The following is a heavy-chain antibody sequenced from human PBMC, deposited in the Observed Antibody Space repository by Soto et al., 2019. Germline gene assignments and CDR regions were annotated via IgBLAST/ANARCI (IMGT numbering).Heavy chain of an antibody. CDR3: VRGHVRGNDRHFDY. J-gene: IGHJ4*02. V-gene: IGHV3-74*01. CDR1: GFTFSSHW. CDR2: IIGDGNEI. Sequence: EVQLAESGGGLVQPGGSLRLSCAASGFTFSSHWMHWVRQAPGKGLVWVSRIIGDGNEITYADSVKGGFTISRDNAKNTVILQMNSLRAEDTAVYYCVRGHVRGNDRHFDYWGQGTVVTVSS. D-gene: IGHD3-16*02.